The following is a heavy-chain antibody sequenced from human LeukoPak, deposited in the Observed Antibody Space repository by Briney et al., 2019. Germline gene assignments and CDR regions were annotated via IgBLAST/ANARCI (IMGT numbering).Heavy chain of an antibody. D-gene: IGHD4-17*01. CDR2: IYPGESVYASENT. V-gene: IGHV4-4*07. CDR3: ARDPTTVTTIFDS. J-gene: IGHJ4*02. Sequence: PSETLSLTCSVSGVSISAYYWSWIRQPAGKGLEWIGRIYPGESVYASENTNYNPSLKSRVSMSGDTSKNQVSLKLRSVTAADTAVYYCARDPTTVTTIFDSWGQGTLVTVSS. CDR1: GVSISAYY.